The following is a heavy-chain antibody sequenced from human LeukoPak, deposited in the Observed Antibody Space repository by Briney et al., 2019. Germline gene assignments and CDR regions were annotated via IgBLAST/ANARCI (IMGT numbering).Heavy chain of an antibody. Sequence: PSETLSLTCAAYGGSFSGYYWSWIRQPPGKGLEWIGEINHSGSTNYNPSLKSRVTISVDTSKNQFSLKLSSVTAADTAVYYCARDGGYCSGVSCYSDFWSQGTLVTVSS. V-gene: IGHV4-34*01. CDR2: INHSGST. D-gene: IGHD2-15*01. J-gene: IGHJ4*02. CDR1: GGSFSGYY. CDR3: ARDGGYCSGVSCYSDF.